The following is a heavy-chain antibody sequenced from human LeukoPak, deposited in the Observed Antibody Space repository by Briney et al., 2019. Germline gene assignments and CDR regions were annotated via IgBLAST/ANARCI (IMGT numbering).Heavy chain of an antibody. J-gene: IGHJ4*02. CDR1: GGSISSYY. V-gene: IGHV4-4*07. CDR2: IDISGST. Sequence: SETLSLTCTVSGGSISSYYWSWIRQPAGKGLEWIGRIDISGSTNDNPSLKSRVTMSVDTSKNQFSLKLSSVTAADTAVYYCARVGGSGHFDYWGQGTLVTVSS. D-gene: IGHD3-3*01. CDR3: ARVGGSGHFDY.